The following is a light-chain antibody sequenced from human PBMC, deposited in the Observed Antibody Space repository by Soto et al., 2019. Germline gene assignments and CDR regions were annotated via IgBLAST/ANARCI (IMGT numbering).Light chain of an antibody. Sequence: QSALTRPASVSGSPGQSITISCTGTSSDVGSYNLVSWYQQHPGKAPKLMIYEVTKRPSGVSNRFSGSESGNTASLTISGLQAEDEADYYCCSYAGSNVVFGGGTKVTVL. V-gene: IGLV2-23*02. CDR1: SSDVGSYNL. CDR3: CSYAGSNVV. J-gene: IGLJ2*01. CDR2: EVT.